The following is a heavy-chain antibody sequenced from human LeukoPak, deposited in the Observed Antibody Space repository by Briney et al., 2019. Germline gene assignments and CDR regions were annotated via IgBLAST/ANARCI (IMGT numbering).Heavy chain of an antibody. Sequence: GGSLRLSCAASGFTFSSYAMSWVRQAPGKGLEGVSAISGSGGSTYYADSVKGRFTISRDNAKNSLYLQMNSLRVEDTAVYYCARGSGWFGFDYWGQGTLVTVSS. D-gene: IGHD6-19*01. CDR3: ARGSGWFGFDY. J-gene: IGHJ4*02. CDR2: ISGSGGST. V-gene: IGHV3-23*01. CDR1: GFTFSSYA.